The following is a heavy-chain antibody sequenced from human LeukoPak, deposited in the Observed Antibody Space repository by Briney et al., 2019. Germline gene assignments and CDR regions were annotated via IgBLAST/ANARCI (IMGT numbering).Heavy chain of an antibody. D-gene: IGHD1-26*01. Sequence: GGSLRLSCAASGFTFDDYAMHWVRHAPGKGLEWVSGISWNSGSIGYADSVKGRFTISRDNAKNSLYLQMSSLRAEDTAVYYCARGQVVGATFGMDVWGKGTTVTVSS. CDR3: ARGQVVGATFGMDV. CDR1: GFTFDDYA. V-gene: IGHV3-9*01. J-gene: IGHJ6*04. CDR2: ISWNSGSI.